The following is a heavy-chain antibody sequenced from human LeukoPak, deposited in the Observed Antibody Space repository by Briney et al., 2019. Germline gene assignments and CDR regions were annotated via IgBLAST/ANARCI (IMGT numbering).Heavy chain of an antibody. Sequence: GGSLRLSCAAAGFTFSSYEMNWVRQAPGKGLEWVSYISSSGSTIYYADSVKGRFTISRDNAKNSLYLQMNSLRAEDTAVYYCARGTNDYGDYWGQGTLVTVSS. V-gene: IGHV3-48*03. J-gene: IGHJ4*02. CDR2: ISSSGSTI. CDR1: GFTFSSYE. CDR3: ARGTNDYGDY.